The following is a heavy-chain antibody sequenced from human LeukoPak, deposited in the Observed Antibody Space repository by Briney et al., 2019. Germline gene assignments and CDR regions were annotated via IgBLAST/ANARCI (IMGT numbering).Heavy chain of an antibody. CDR2: ISSSGNNT. CDR3: ARKLLWPRAFDI. J-gene: IGHJ3*02. CDR1: GFTFNSYA. D-gene: IGHD3-10*01. Sequence: PGGILRLSCAASGFTFNSYAMNWVRQAPGKGLEWVSTISSSGNNTYYADSVKGRFTISRDNAKNSLYLQMNSLRAEDTAVYYCARKLLWPRAFDIWGQGTMVTVSS. V-gene: IGHV3-21*01.